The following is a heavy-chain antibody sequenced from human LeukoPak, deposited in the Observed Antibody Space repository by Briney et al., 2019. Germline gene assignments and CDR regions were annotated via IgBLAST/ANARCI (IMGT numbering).Heavy chain of an antibody. CDR3: TRDDYRGVTNFDP. D-gene: IGHD3-10*01. V-gene: IGHV4-39*07. Sequence: SETLSLTCTVSGGSISSSNYYWGWIRQPPGKGLEWIGSIYYSGSTYYNPSLKSRVTISVDTSKNQFSLQLTSVTAADTAVYYCTRDDYRGVTNFDPWGQGTLVTVSS. CDR2: IYYSGST. J-gene: IGHJ5*02. CDR1: GGSISSSNYY.